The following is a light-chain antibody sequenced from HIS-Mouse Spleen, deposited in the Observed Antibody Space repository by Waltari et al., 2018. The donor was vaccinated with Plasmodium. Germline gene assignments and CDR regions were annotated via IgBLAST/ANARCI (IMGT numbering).Light chain of an antibody. Sequence: EIVMTQSPATLSVSPGERATLSCRASQCVSSNLAWYQQKPCQATRLLIYGASTRATSIPARFSGSGSGTEFTLTISSLQSEDFAVYYCQQYNNWSFTFGPGTKVDIK. CDR2: GAS. J-gene: IGKJ3*01. V-gene: IGKV3-15*01. CDR1: QCVSSN. CDR3: QQYNNWSFT.